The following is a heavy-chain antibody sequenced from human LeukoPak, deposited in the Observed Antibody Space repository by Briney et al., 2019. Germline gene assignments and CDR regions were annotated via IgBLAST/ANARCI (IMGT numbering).Heavy chain of an antibody. V-gene: IGHV4-31*03. D-gene: IGHD4-17*01. CDR1: GGSISSGGYY. J-gene: IGHJ5*02. CDR3: ASGLRGCDP. CDR2: IYYSGST. Sequence: PSQTLSLTCTLSGGSISSGGYYWSWIRPHPGKGLEWIGYIYYSGSTYYNPSLKSRVTISVDTSKNQFSLKLSSVTAADTAVYYCASGLRGCDPWGQGTLVTVSS.